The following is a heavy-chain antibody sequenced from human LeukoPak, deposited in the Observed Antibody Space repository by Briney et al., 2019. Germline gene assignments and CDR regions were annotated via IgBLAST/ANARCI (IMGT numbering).Heavy chain of an antibody. J-gene: IGHJ1*01. CDR3: ARDQRGSYLYFQH. Sequence: GGSLRLSCAASGFTFSSYWMHWVRQAPGKGLVWVSRINTDGSSTSYADSVKGRFTISRDNAKNTLYLQMNSLRAEDTAVYYCARDQRGSYLYFQHWGQGTLVTVPS. V-gene: IGHV3-74*01. CDR2: INTDGSST. D-gene: IGHD1-26*01. CDR1: GFTFSSYW.